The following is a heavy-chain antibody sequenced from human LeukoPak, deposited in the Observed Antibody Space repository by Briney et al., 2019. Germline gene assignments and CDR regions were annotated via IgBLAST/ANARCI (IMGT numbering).Heavy chain of an antibody. CDR1: GYSFTSYW. CDR3: AXXXXFWSGYDRGFDY. J-gene: IGHJ4*02. D-gene: IGHD3-3*01. CDR2: IYPGDSDT. Sequence: GESLKISCKGSGYSFTSYWIGWVRQMPGKGLEWMGIIYPGDSDTRYSPSFQGQVTISADKSISTAYLQWSSLKASDTAMYYCAXXXXFWSGYDRGFDYWGQGTLVTVSS. V-gene: IGHV5-51*01.